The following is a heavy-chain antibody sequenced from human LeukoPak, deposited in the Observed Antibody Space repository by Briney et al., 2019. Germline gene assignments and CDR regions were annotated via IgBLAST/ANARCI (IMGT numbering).Heavy chain of an antibody. Sequence: SETLSLTCTVSGGSISSGDYYWSWIRQPPGKGLEWIGYIYYSGSTYYNPSLKSRVTISVDTSKNQFSLKLSSVTAADTAVYYCARESADDYGDYAGVGFFDYWGQGTLVTVSS. CDR1: GGSISSGDYY. V-gene: IGHV4-30-4*08. J-gene: IGHJ4*02. D-gene: IGHD4-17*01. CDR3: ARESADDYGDYAGVGFFDY. CDR2: IYYSGST.